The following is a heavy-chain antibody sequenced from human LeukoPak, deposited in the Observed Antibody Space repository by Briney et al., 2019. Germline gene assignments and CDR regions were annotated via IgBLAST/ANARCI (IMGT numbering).Heavy chain of an antibody. J-gene: IGHJ4*02. CDR3: ATPLDFWSGYYY. CDR2: FDPEDGET. V-gene: IGHV1-24*01. CDR1: GYTLTELS. D-gene: IGHD3-3*01. Sequence: ASVRVSCKVSGYTLTELSMHWVRQAPGKGLEWMGGFDPEDGETIYAQKFQGRVTMTEDTSTDTAYMELSSLRSEDTAVYYCATPLDFWSGYYYWGQGTLVTVSS.